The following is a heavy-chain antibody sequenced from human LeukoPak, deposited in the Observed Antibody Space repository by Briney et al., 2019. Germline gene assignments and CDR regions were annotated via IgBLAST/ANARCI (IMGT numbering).Heavy chain of an antibody. CDR3: ARTNTILGVVDSYYYGRDV. J-gene: IGHJ6*04. CDR2: ISSSSSYI. D-gene: IGHD3-3*01. V-gene: IGHV3-21*01. Sequence: PGGSLRLSCAASGFTFSSYSMNWVRQAPGKGLEWVSSISSSSSYIYYADSVKGRFTISRDNAKNSLYLQMNSLRAEDTAVYYCARTNTILGVVDSYYYGRDVGGKGTTATVSS. CDR1: GFTFSSYS.